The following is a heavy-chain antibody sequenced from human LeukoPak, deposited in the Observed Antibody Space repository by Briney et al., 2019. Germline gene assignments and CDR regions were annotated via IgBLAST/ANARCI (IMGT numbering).Heavy chain of an antibody. CDR3: TTDKAAYYDSSGYLVAFDI. CDR2: ISSSGSSI. J-gene: IGHJ3*02. V-gene: IGHV3-11*01. CDR1: GFTVSSNY. D-gene: IGHD3-22*01. Sequence: GGSLRLSCAASGFTVSSNYMSWIRQAPGKGLEWVSYISSSGSSIYYADSVKGRFTISRDNAKNSLYLQMNSLKTEDTAVYYCTTDKAAYYDSSGYLVAFDIWGQGTMVTVSS.